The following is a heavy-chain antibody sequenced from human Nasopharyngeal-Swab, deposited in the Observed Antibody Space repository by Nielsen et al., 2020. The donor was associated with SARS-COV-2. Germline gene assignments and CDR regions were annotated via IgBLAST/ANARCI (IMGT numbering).Heavy chain of an antibody. J-gene: IGHJ4*02. Sequence: WIRQPPGKGLEWIGSIYYSGSTHYNPSLSSRVTISVDTSKNHFSLKLSSATAPDTAVYYCASRIAVASGHYRPFDYWGQGTLVTVSS. V-gene: IGHV4-39*02. CDR2: IYYSGST. CDR3: ASRIAVASGHYRPFDY. D-gene: IGHD6-19*01.